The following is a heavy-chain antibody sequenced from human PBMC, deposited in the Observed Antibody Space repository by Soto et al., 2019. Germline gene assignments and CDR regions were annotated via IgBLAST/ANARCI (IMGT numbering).Heavy chain of an antibody. CDR2: MNPNSGNT. CDR3: ARADIAARRLPAKGFDF. V-gene: IGHV1-8*01. Sequence: QVQLVQSGAEVKKPGASVKVSCKASGYTFTSYDINWVRQATGQGLEWMGWMNPNSGNTGYAQKFQGRVTMTRNTSISTAYMELSRLGSEDTAVYYCARADIAARRLPAKGFDFWGQGTLVTVSS. D-gene: IGHD6-6*01. J-gene: IGHJ4*02. CDR1: GYTFTSYD.